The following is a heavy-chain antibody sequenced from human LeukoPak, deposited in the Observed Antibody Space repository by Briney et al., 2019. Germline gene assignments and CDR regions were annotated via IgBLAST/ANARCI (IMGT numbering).Heavy chain of an antibody. CDR1: GFTFSSYG. J-gene: IGHJ4*02. CDR2: ISGSGGST. CDR3: AKDPNDYGDYFDY. Sequence: GGSLRLSCAASGFTFSSYGMSWVRQAPGKGLEGVSAISGSGGSTYYADSVKGRFTISRDNSKNTLYLQMNSLRAEDTAVYYCAKDPNDYGDYFDYWGQGTLVTVSS. V-gene: IGHV3-23*01. D-gene: IGHD4-17*01.